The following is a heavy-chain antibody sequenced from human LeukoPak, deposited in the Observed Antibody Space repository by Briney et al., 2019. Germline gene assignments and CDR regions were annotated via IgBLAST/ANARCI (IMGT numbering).Heavy chain of an antibody. J-gene: IGHJ4*02. V-gene: IGHV1-18*04. D-gene: IGHD3-16*01. CDR3: ARALMITTSYTDY. CDR1: GYTFTSYY. Sequence: ASVKVSCKASGYTFTSYYMHWVRQAPGQGLEWMGWISAYNGNTNYAQKLQGRVTMTTDTSTSTAYMELRSLRSDDTAVYYCARALMITTSYTDYWGQGTLVTVSS. CDR2: ISAYNGNT.